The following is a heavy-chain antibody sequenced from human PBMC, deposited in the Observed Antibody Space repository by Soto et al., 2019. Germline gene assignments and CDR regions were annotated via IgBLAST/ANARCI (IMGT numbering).Heavy chain of an antibody. Sequence: GSLRLSCAASGFTVSSNYMSWVRQAPGKGLEWVSAISGSGGSTYYADSVKGRFTISRDNSKNTLYLQMNSLRAEDTAVYYCAKHPNYDFWSGDRGYYYGMDVWGQGTTVTVSS. J-gene: IGHJ6*02. CDR1: GFTVSSNY. CDR2: ISGSGGST. CDR3: AKHPNYDFWSGDRGYYYGMDV. V-gene: IGHV3-23*01. D-gene: IGHD3-3*01.